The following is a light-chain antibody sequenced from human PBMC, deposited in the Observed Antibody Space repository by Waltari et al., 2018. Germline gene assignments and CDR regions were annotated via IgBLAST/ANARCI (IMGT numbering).Light chain of an antibody. Sequence: DIVMTQSPDSLAVSLGARATINCKSSQSVLHSSNNKNYLAWHQQKPGQPPKLLIYWASTRESGVPDRFSGSGSGTDFTLTISSLQAEDVAVYYCQQYYDIPYTFGQGTKLEI. CDR2: WAS. V-gene: IGKV4-1*01. CDR3: QQYYDIPYT. J-gene: IGKJ2*01. CDR1: QSVLHSSNNKNY.